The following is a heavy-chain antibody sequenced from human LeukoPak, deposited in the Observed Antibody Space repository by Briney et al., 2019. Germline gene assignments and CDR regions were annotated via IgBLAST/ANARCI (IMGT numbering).Heavy chain of an antibody. J-gene: IGHJ4*02. CDR2: IYYSGST. V-gene: IGHV4-39*01. D-gene: IGHD3-22*01. CDR1: GGSISSSCYY. Sequence: SETLSLTCTVSGGSISSSCYYWGWIRQPPGKGLEWIGSIYYSGSTYYNPSLKSRVTISVDTSKNQFSLKLSSVTAADTAVYYCARQDLRYYDSGGDFDYWGQGTLVTVSS. CDR3: ARQDLRYYDSGGDFDY.